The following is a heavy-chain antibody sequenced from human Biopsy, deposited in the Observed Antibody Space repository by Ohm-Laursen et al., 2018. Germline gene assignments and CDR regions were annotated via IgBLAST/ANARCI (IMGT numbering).Heavy chain of an antibody. CDR2: IITFFRTV. Sequence: SVKVSCKVSRGTFSNSAISWVRQAPGQGLEWMGGIITFFRTVNYAQNFQGRLTITADEFTDTAYMELRSLRSEDTAVYYCAPQTPRDPDILTGAYHYDMAVWGQGTTVTVSS. V-gene: IGHV1-69*13. J-gene: IGHJ6*02. D-gene: IGHD3-9*01. CDR3: APQTPRDPDILTGAYHYDMAV. CDR1: RGTFSNSA.